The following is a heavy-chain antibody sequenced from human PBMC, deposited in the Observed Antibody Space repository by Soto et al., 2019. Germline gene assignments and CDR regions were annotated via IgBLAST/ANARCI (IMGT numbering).Heavy chain of an antibody. J-gene: IGHJ6*02. CDR1: EFTFSNYW. CDR3: ARVYPGTGWPFHYYGMDV. D-gene: IGHD6-25*01. CDR2: IKQDGGEK. V-gene: IGHV3-7*01. Sequence: PGGSLRLSCVASEFTFSNYWMSWVRQAPGKGLEWVANIKQDGGEKYYVDSVKGRFTISRDNAENSLYLQMNSLRAEDTALYYCARVYPGTGWPFHYYGMDVWGQGTTVTVSS.